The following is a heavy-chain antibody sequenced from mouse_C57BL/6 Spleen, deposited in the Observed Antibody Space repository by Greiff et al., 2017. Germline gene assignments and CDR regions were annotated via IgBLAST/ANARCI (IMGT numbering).Heavy chain of an antibody. CDR2: INPGSGGT. V-gene: IGHV1-54*01. CDR1: GYAFTHYL. Sequence: VQLQQSGAELVRPGTSVKVSCKASGYAFTHYLIEWVKQRPGQGLEWIGVINPGSGGTNYNGKFKGKATLTADKSSSTAYMQLSSLTSEYSAVYFCARGYGNYRYFDYWGQGTTLTVSS. J-gene: IGHJ2*01. D-gene: IGHD2-1*01. CDR3: ARGYGNYRYFDY.